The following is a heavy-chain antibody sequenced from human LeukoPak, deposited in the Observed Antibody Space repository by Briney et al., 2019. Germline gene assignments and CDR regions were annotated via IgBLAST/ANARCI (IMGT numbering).Heavy chain of an antibody. Sequence: PGGSLRLSCAASGFTFSDYYMNWIRQAPGKGLEWVSYISSSGSTMFYADSVKGRFNISRDNAKNSLYLQMNSLRAEDTAVYYCATTGYYDSSGYYYDYWGQGTLVTVSS. CDR2: ISSSGSTM. CDR1: GFTFSDYY. CDR3: ATTGYYDSSGYYYDY. D-gene: IGHD3-22*01. V-gene: IGHV3-11*01. J-gene: IGHJ4*02.